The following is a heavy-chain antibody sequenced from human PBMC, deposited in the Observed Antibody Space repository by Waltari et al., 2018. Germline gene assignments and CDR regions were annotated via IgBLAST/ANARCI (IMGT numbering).Heavy chain of an antibody. V-gene: IGHV1-69*08. J-gene: IGHJ4*02. D-gene: IGHD1-1*01. CDR2: IIPNFGTA. CDR1: GCTFSSYA. Sequence: QVQLVQSGAEVKKPGSSVKVSCKASGCTFSSYAISWVRQAPGQGLEWRGRIIPNFGTANNAQKFQGRVTITADKSTSTAYMELSSLRSEDTAVYYCATTTRGSEIDYWGQGTLVTVSS. CDR3: ATTTRGSEIDY.